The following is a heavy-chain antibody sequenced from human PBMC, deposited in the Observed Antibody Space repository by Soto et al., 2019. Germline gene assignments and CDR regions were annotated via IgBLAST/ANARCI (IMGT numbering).Heavy chain of an antibody. CDR1: GGSISSYY. V-gene: IGHV4-59*01. CDR2: IYYSGST. CDR3: ARDRDSSSYYYYYGMDV. D-gene: IGHD6-6*01. J-gene: IGHJ6*02. Sequence: ETLSLTCTVSGGSISSYYWSWIRQPPGKGLEWIGYIYYSGSTNYNPSLKSRVTISVDTSKNQFSLKLSSVTAADTAVYYCARDRDSSSYYYYYGMDVWGQGTTVTVSS.